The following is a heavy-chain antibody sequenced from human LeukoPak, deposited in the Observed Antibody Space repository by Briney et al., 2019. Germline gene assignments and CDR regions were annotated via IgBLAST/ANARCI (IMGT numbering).Heavy chain of an antibody. CDR1: GGTFSSYA. D-gene: IGHD5-24*01. CDR3: AREGERNYRAGQGRRDYGMDV. V-gene: IGHV1-46*01. CDR2: INPSGGST. Sequence: GASVKVSCKASGGTFSSYAISWVRQAPGQGLEWMGIINPSGGSTSYAQKFPGRVTMTRDTSTSTVYMELSSLRSEDTAGDYGAREGERNYRAGQGRRDYGMDVWGQGTTVTVSS. J-gene: IGHJ6*02.